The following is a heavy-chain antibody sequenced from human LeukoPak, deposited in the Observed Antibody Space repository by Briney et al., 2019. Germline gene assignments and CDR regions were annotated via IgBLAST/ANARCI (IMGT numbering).Heavy chain of an antibody. CDR1: GGSISSSNYY. CDR2: IYYSGST. CDR3: ARQAKGYMDV. Sequence: PSETLSLTCTVSGGSISSSNYYWGWIRQPPGKGLEWIGSIYYSGSTYYNPSLKGRVTISVDTSRNQTSLKLSSVTAADTAVYYCARQAKGYMDVWGKGTTVTVSS. V-gene: IGHV4-39*01. J-gene: IGHJ6*03.